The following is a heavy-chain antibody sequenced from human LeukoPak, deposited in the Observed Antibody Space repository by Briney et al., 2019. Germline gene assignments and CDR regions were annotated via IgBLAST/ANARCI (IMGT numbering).Heavy chain of an antibody. Sequence: SETLSLTCAVYGGSFSGYYWSWIRQPPGKGLEWIGSIYYSGSTYYNPSLKSRVTISVDTSKNQFSLKLSSVTAADTAVYYCARDSLYYDILTAPNYYYYMDVWGKGTTVTVSS. CDR3: ARDSLYYDILTAPNYYYYMDV. CDR2: IYYSGST. V-gene: IGHV4-34*01. D-gene: IGHD3-9*01. J-gene: IGHJ6*03. CDR1: GGSFSGYY.